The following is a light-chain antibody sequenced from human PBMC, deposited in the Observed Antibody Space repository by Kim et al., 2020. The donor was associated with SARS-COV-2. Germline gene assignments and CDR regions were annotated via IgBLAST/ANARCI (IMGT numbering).Light chain of an antibody. CDR2: DAS. Sequence: GDRITITCRASQSIRNWLAWYQQKPGKGPSLLIYDASNLESGVPSRFSGSGSETEFTLTISSLQPDDFATYYCQHYDGYSETFGQGTKV. CDR3: QHYDGYSET. V-gene: IGKV1-5*01. J-gene: IGKJ1*01. CDR1: QSIRNW.